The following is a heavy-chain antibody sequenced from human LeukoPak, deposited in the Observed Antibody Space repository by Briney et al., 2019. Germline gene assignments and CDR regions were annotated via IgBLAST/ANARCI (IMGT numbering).Heavy chain of an antibody. Sequence: PSETLSLTCTVSGGSISSSSYYWGWIRQPPGKGLEWIGEINHSGSTNYNPSLKSRVTISVDTSKNQFTLKLRSVTAADTGVYYCARTDYSSAMALHWGQGTLVTVSS. CDR2: INHSGST. CDR3: ARTDYSSAMALH. V-gene: IGHV4-39*06. CDR1: GGSISSSSYY. J-gene: IGHJ4*02. D-gene: IGHD4/OR15-4a*01.